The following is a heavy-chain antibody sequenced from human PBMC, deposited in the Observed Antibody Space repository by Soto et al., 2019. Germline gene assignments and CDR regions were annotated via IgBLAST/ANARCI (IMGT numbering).Heavy chain of an antibody. Sequence: SETLSLTCTVSGDSISSGDYYWSWIRQPPGKGLEWIGCIYYSGNTYYNPSLKRRFSISVDTSKNQFSLQLSSVTVADTAVYYCARVFMRYSCGQGRHVYCGLGTLVTVPS. D-gene: IGHD6-25*01. V-gene: IGHV4-30-4*01. CDR2: IYYSGNT. CDR3: ARVFMRYSCGQGRHVY. J-gene: IGHJ4*02. CDR1: GDSISSGDYY.